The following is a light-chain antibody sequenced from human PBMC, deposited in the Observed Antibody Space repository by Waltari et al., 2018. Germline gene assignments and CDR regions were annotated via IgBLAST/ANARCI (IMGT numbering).Light chain of an antibody. CDR3: SAYAGSSSPRV. CDR2: ERN. Sequence: QSALIQPASVSGSPGQSITMSCTETNSAVGHYHIVSWYQQHPGNAPKPMIYERNKLPSGVAYRFSGSKSGNTASLTISGLQAEDEADYYCSAYAGSSSPRVFGGRTKLTVL. CDR1: NSAVGHYHI. V-gene: IGLV2-23*01. J-gene: IGLJ3*02.